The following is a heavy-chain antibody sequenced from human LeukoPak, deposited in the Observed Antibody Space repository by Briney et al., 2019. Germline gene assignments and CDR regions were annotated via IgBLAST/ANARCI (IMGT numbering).Heavy chain of an antibody. CDR1: GFIFDDYG. D-gene: IGHD5-24*01. CDR2: INWIGGST. J-gene: IGHJ3*02. Sequence: GGSLRLSCAASGFIFDDYGMTWVRQTPGKGLEWVSSINWIGGSTGYADSVKGRFTISRDNAKNSLYLHMNSLRAEDTALYFCARDLGYKDYVSAFDIWGQGTMGTVSS. V-gene: IGHV3-20*04. CDR3: ARDLGYKDYVSAFDI.